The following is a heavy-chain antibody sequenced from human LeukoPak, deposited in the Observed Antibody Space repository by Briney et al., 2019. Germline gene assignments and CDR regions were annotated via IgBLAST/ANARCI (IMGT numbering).Heavy chain of an antibody. J-gene: IGHJ4*02. CDR2: ISSSSSYI. CDR3: ARLAAAGQDY. CDR1: GFTFSSYS. Sequence: PGGSLRLSCAASGFTFSSYSMNRVRQAPGKGLEWVSSISSSSSYIYYADSVKGRFTISRDNAKNSLYLQMNSLRAEDTAVYYCARLAAAGQDYWGQGTLVTVSS. D-gene: IGHD6-13*01. V-gene: IGHV3-21*01.